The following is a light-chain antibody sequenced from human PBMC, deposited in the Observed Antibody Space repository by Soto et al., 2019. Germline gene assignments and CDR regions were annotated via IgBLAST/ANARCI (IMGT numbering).Light chain of an antibody. CDR1: SGHSTYA. V-gene: IGLV4-69*01. CDR2: VNSDGSH. Sequence: QPVLTQSPSASASLGASVKLTCTLSSGHSTYAIAWHQQHPQKGPRYLMKVNSDGSHSKGDGIPDRFSGSSSGAERYLTISNLQSEDEADYHCQTWGVGIHWVFGGGTKLTVL. J-gene: IGLJ3*02. CDR3: QTWGVGIHWV.